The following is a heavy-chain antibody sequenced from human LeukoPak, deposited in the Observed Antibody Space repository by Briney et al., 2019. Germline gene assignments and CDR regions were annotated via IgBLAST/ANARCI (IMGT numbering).Heavy chain of an antibody. V-gene: IGHV3-21*01. CDR3: AKPSGSGVDY. Sequence: PGGSLRLSCAASGFSFSTYSMNWVRQAPGKGLEWVSSISRSSSYIHYADSVKGRFTITRDNSKNTLYLQMNSLRVEDMAVYYCAKPSGSGVDYWGRGTRVTVSS. CDR2: ISRSSSYI. D-gene: IGHD1-26*01. J-gene: IGHJ4*02. CDR1: GFSFSTYS.